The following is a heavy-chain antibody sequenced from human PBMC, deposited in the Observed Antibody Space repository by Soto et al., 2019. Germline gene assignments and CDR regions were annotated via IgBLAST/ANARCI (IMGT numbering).Heavy chain of an antibody. CDR3: ARPNFGSDCDCDY. Sequence: EVQLVESGGGLVQPGGSLRLSCIASGFTFSSYWMDWFRQAPGKVLEWVATIKPDGREKEYVDSVKGRFTISRDNSSNYVYLQKNRLRADDTTVYYCARPNFGSDCDCDYWGHGTLVTVSS. D-gene: IGHD2-21*01. CDR1: GFTFSSYW. J-gene: IGHJ4*01. V-gene: IGHV3-7*04. CDR2: IKPDGREK.